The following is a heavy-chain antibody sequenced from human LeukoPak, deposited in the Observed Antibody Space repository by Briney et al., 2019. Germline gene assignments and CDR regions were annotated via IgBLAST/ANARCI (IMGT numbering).Heavy chain of an antibody. CDR1: GGSISTYY. J-gene: IGHJ5*02. D-gene: IGHD2-2*01. Sequence: SETLSLTRTVSGGSISTYYWSWIRQPPGKGLQWIGYIYYSGSTNYNPSLKSRVTISVDTSKNQFSLKLSSVTAADTAVYYCARSQAYCSTNTCYDNWFDPWGQGTLVTVSS. CDR3: ARSQAYCSTNTCYDNWFDP. CDR2: IYYSGST. V-gene: IGHV4-59*01.